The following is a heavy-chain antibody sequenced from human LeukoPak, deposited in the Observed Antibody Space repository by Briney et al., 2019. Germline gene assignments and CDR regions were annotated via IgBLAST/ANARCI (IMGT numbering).Heavy chain of an antibody. J-gene: IGHJ5*02. D-gene: IGHD3-3*01. Sequence: SETLSLTCTVSGRSISSYYWSWLRQPPGKGLEWIGYIYYSGSTNYNPSLKSRVTISVDTSKNQFSLKLSSVTAADTAVDYFARVVRGTDYDFWSGYCPWGQGTLVTVSS. CDR2: IYYSGST. V-gene: IGHV4-59*01. CDR1: GRSISSYY. CDR3: ARVVRGTDYDFWSGYCP.